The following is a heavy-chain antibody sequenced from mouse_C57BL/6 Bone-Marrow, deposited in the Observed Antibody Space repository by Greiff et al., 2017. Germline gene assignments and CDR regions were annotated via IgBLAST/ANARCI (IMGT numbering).Heavy chain of an antibody. J-gene: IGHJ1*03. CDR2: IDPSDSET. V-gene: IGHV1-52*01. CDR3: ASGDYYGSSSHCDV. CDR1: GYTFTSYW. Sequence: QVQLHQPGAELVRPGSSVKLSCKASGYTFTSYWMHWVKQRPIQGLEWIGNIDPSDSETHYNQKFKDKATLTVDKSSSTAYMQLSSLTSEDSAVYYCASGDYYGSSSHCDVWGTGTTVTVSS. D-gene: IGHD1-1*01.